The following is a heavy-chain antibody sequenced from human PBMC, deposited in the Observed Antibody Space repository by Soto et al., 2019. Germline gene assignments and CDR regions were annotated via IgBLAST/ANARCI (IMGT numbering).Heavy chain of an antibody. V-gene: IGHV3-48*02. CDR3: ARSVEGHFDY. J-gene: IGHJ4*02. Sequence: EVQLVESGGHLVQRGGSLRLSCVASGFTFSVYSMYWVRQAPGKGLEWFSYITSDTKTIKYADSVKGRFTISRDNAKNSVYLQMNSLRDEDTAVYYCARSVEGHFDYWGQGTVVTVSS. CDR2: ITSDTKTI. CDR1: GFTFSVYS. D-gene: IGHD6-19*01.